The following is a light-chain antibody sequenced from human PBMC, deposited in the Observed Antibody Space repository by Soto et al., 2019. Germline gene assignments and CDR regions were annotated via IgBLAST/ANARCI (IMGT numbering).Light chain of an antibody. Sequence: EIVFTQSPATLSLSPGERATLSCSASQSVSSYLACYQHKPGQAPRLLIYDAYNRATAIPARFSGSGSGTDFTLTISSLEPEDFAVYYCQQRSNWPTFGQGTKV. CDR1: QSVSSY. CDR2: DAY. J-gene: IGKJ1*01. CDR3: QQRSNWPT. V-gene: IGKV3-11*01.